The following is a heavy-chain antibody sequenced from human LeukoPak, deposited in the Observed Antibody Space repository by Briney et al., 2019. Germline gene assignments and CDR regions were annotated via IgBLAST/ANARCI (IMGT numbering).Heavy chain of an antibody. CDR2: IKQDGSEK. J-gene: IGHJ4*02. CDR1: GFTISSYW. V-gene: IGHV3-7*01. Sequence: PGGSLRLSCAASGFTISSYWMSWVRQAPGKGLEWVANIKQDGSEKYYVDSVKGRFTISRDNAKNSLYLQMNSLRAEDTAVYCCARDPYDYGDRFDYWGQGTLVTVSS. CDR3: ARDPYDYGDRFDY. D-gene: IGHD4-17*01.